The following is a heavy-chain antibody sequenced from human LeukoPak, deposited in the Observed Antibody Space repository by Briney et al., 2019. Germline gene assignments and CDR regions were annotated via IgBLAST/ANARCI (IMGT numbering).Heavy chain of an antibody. CDR1: GFTFSSYG. CDR2: IWYDGSNK. J-gene: IGHJ4*02. CDR3: AKVGGSYYLPFDY. V-gene: IGHV3-33*06. D-gene: IGHD1-26*01. Sequence: PGGSLRLSCAASGFTFSSYGMHWVRQAPGKGLEWVAVIWYDGSNKYYADSVKGRFTISRDNSKNTLYLQMNSLRAEDTAVYYCAKVGGSYYLPFDYWGQGTLVTVSS.